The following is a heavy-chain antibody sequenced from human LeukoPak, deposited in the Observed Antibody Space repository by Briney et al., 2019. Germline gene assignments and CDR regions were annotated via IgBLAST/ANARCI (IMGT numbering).Heavy chain of an antibody. Sequence: SETLSLACAVYGGSFSGYYWSWIRQPPGKGLEWIGEINHSGSTNYNPSLKSRVTISVDTSKNQFSLKLSSVTAADTAMYYCARESTTVAGTFDYWGQGTLVTVSS. D-gene: IGHD6-19*01. CDR1: GGSFSGYY. CDR2: INHSGST. J-gene: IGHJ4*02. V-gene: IGHV4-34*01. CDR3: ARESTTVAGTFDY.